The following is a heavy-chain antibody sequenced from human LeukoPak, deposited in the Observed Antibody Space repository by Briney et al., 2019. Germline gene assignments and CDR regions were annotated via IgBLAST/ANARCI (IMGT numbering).Heavy chain of an antibody. CDR1: GGSISSSSYY. J-gene: IGHJ4*02. Sequence: PSETLSLTCTVSGGSISSSSYYWGWIRQPPGKGLEWIGSIYYSGSTYYNPSLKSRVTISVDTSKNQFSLKLSSVTAADTAVYYCARRPPKASLDYWGQGTLVTVSS. V-gene: IGHV4-39*01. CDR2: IYYSGST. CDR3: ARRPPKASLDY.